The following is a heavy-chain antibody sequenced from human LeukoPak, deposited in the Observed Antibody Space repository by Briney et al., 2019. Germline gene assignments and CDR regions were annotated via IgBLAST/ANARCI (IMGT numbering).Heavy chain of an antibody. D-gene: IGHD2-15*01. Sequence: SETLSLTCTVSGGSITRGDYYWTCIRQPPGRGLEWIGYIYHSGNTYYNPSLKSRLSISLDTSRNQFSLRLSSVSAADMAVYYCARKDGSSYYFDNWGQATLVTVSS. CDR3: ARKDGSSYYFDN. V-gene: IGHV4-30-4*01. J-gene: IGHJ4*02. CDR1: GGSITRGDYY. CDR2: IYHSGNT.